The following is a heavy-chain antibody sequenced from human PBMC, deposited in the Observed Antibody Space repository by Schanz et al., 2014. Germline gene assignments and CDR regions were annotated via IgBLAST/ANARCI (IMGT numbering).Heavy chain of an antibody. J-gene: IGHJ4*02. CDR1: GFTFSTTG. Sequence: QARLVESGGGGVQPGGSLRLSCAASGFTFSTTGMHWVRQAPGKGLVWVTYIRYDGINKYYADTVKGRFAVSRDNAKSTLFLQRDSLRPEDTAIYYCAKEWSCSYWGQGTLVTVSS. CDR2: IRYDGINK. V-gene: IGHV3-30*02. CDR3: AKEWSCSY. D-gene: IGHD2-15*01.